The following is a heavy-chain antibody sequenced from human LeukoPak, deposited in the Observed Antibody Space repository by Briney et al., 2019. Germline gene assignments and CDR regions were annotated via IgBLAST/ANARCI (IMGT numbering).Heavy chain of an antibody. V-gene: IGHV1-2*02. CDR3: ARDSAADTEYDY. CDR2: INPNSGGT. J-gene: IGHJ4*02. Sequence: ASVKVSCKASGYTFTSYYMHWVRQAPGQGLEWMGWINPNSGGTNYAQKFQGRVTMTRDTSISTAYMELSRLRSDDTAVYYCARDSAADTEYDYWGQGTLVTVSS. D-gene: IGHD5-18*01. CDR1: GYTFTSYY.